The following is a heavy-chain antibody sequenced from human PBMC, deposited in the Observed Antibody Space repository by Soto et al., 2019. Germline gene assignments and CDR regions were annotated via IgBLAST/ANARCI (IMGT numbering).Heavy chain of an antibody. J-gene: IGHJ6*02. V-gene: IGHV3-11*01. D-gene: IGHD6-13*01. CDR2: ISSSGSTI. Sequence: GGSLRLSCAASGFTFSDYYMSWIRQAPGKGLEWVSYISSSGSTIYYADSVKGRFTISRDNAKNSLYLQMNSLRAEDTAVYYCARGERVWLESSWYRDYYYYYGMDVWGQGTTVTVSS. CDR1: GFTFSDYY. CDR3: ARGERVWLESSWYRDYYYYYGMDV.